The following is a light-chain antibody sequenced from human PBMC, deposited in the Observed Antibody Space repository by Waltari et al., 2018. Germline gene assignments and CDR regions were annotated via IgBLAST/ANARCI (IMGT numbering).Light chain of an antibody. CDR3: QSYDSNKHGV. J-gene: IGLJ3*02. CDR1: SGSIASNF. V-gene: IGLV6-57*01. CDR2: EDY. Sequence: NFMLTQPHSVSESPGKTVTISCTRSSGSIASNFVQWFQQRPGSSPTTVIYEDYQRPSGRRARFSGPIDSFSKSASLPIAGLKTEDEADYYCQSYDSNKHGVFGGGTKLTVL.